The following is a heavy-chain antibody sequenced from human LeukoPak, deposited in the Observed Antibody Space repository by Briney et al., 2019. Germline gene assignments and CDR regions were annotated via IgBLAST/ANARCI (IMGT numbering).Heavy chain of an antibody. V-gene: IGHV1-24*01. J-gene: IGHJ5*02. CDR2: FDPEDGET. CDR1: GYTFTSYG. D-gene: IGHD3-10*01. Sequence: GASVKVSCKASGYTFTSYGISWVRQAPGKGLEWMGGFDPEDGETIYAQKFQGRVTMTEDTSTDTAYMELSSLRSEDTAVYYCATLPRDYYGSGENWFDPWGQGTLVTVSS. CDR3: ATLPRDYYGSGENWFDP.